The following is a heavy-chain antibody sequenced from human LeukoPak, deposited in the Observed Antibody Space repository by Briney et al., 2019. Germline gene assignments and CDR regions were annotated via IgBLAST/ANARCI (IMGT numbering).Heavy chain of an antibody. Sequence: SETLSLTCAVYGLPFSGYYWSWIRQPPGKGLEWIGEINHSGSTNYNPSLKSRVTISVDTSKNQFSLKLSSVTAADTAVYYCARHFASNIVVVTATNWFDPWGQGTLVTVSS. V-gene: IGHV4-34*01. D-gene: IGHD2-21*02. CDR2: INHSGST. CDR1: GLPFSGYY. CDR3: ARHFASNIVVVTATNWFDP. J-gene: IGHJ5*02.